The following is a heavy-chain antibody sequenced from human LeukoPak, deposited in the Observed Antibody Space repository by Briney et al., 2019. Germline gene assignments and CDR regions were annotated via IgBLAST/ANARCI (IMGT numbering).Heavy chain of an antibody. CDR1: GGSISTYY. CDR2: VYYSGTA. Sequence: SETLSLTCAVSGGSISTYYWSWIRQPPGKGLELIGYVYYSGTANYNPSLESRVTILVDTSKNQFSLNLSSVTAADTAVYYCARTKSGWYYSDYWGQGTLVSVSS. D-gene: IGHD6-19*01. J-gene: IGHJ4*02. CDR3: ARTKSGWYYSDY. V-gene: IGHV4-59*08.